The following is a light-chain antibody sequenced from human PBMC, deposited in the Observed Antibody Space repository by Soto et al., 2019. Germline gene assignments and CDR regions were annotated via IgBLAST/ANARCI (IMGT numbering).Light chain of an antibody. CDR3: AAWDDNVYV. J-gene: IGLJ1*01. CDR1: SSNIGRNP. CDR2: LNT. Sequence: QSALTQPPSASGTPGQRVIISCSGGSSNIGRNPVKWYQKFPGTAPKLLISLNTQRPSGVPDRFSGSKSCTSASLAISGLRSEDEADYYCAAWDDNVYVFGTGTKV. V-gene: IGLV1-44*01.